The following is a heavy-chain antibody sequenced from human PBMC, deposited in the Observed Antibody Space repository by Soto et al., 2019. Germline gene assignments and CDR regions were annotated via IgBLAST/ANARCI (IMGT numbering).Heavy chain of an antibody. Sequence: QVQLVESGGGVVQPGRSLRLSCAASGFTFSSNGMHWVRQAPGKGLEWVAVIAYDGSNKYYADSVKGRFTISRDNSKNTLYLQMNSLRAEDTAVYYCAKYLGMTTVTTAYYYYGMDVWGQGTTVTVSS. CDR2: IAYDGSNK. V-gene: IGHV3-30*18. J-gene: IGHJ6*02. D-gene: IGHD4-17*01. CDR1: GFTFSSNG. CDR3: AKYLGMTTVTTAYYYYGMDV.